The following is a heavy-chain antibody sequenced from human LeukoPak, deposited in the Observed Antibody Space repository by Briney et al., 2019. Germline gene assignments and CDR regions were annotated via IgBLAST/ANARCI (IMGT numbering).Heavy chain of an antibody. J-gene: IGHJ3*02. V-gene: IGHV4-31*03. CDR2: IYCSGST. D-gene: IGHD3-10*01. CDR3: ARGILLWFGESNDAFDI. CDR1: GGSISSGGYY. Sequence: PSETLSLTCTVSGGSISSGGYYWSWIRQHPGKGLEWIGYIYCSGSTYYNPSLKSRVTISVDTSKNQFSLKLSSVTAADTAVYYCARGILLWFGESNDAFDIWGQGTMVTVSS.